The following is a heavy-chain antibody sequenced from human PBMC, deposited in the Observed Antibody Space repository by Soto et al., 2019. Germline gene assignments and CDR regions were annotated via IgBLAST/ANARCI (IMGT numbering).Heavy chain of an antibody. CDR1: GFTCDDYG. CDR2: IRNKSYGATT. CDR3: IRARAWNNWKHEDS. J-gene: IGHJ4*02. D-gene: IGHD1-20*01. Sequence: EVKLVESGGGLVQPGRSLRLSCTGSGFTCDDYGLNWVRQAPGQGLELLGFIRNKSYGATTEYATSVKGKFTISRDDLEGIAYLQRTSLQTEDTAIYYWIRARAWNNWKHEDSWGQGTLVTVSA. V-gene: IGHV3-49*04.